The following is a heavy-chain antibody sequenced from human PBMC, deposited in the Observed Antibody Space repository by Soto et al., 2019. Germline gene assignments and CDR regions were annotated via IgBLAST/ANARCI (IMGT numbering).Heavy chain of an antibody. CDR1: GFTFINNA. D-gene: IGHD2-2*01. V-gene: IGHV3-23*01. CDR2: ISGGGDRT. Sequence: EVQLLESGGGLVQPGGSLRLSCVGSGFTFINNAMNWVHQTPGKGLEWVSTISGGGDRTFDADTVKGRFTISRDNSKNKVNLQMNSLRADDTAVYYCARKVLGSTSRPDWWYFDLWGRGTLVTVSS. CDR3: ARKVLGSTSRPDWWYFDL. J-gene: IGHJ2*01.